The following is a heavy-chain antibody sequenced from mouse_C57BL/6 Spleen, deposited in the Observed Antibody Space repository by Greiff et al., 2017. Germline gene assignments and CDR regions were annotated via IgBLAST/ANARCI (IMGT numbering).Heavy chain of an antibody. Sequence: EVQGVESGGGLVQPGGSLKLSCAASGFTFSDYGMAWVRQAPRKGPEWVAFISNLAYSIYYADTVTGRFTISRENAKNTLYLEMSSLRSEDTAMYYCARRDGYYPYWYFDVWGTGTTVTVSS. J-gene: IGHJ1*03. CDR2: ISNLAYSI. D-gene: IGHD2-3*01. V-gene: IGHV5-15*01. CDR1: GFTFSDYG. CDR3: ARRDGYYPYWYFDV.